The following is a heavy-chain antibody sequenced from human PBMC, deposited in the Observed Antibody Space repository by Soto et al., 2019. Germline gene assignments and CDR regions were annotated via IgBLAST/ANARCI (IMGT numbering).Heavy chain of an antibody. CDR3: ARVPYYDFWSGYYRSFDY. J-gene: IGHJ4*02. CDR1: GGSFSGYY. V-gene: IGHV4-34*01. D-gene: IGHD3-3*01. CDR2: INHSGST. Sequence: QVQLQQWGAGLLKPSETLSLTCAVYGGSFSGYYWSWIRQPPGKGLEWIGEINHSGSTNYNPSLKSRVTISVDTSKNQFSLKLSSVTAADTAVYYCARVPYYDFWSGYYRSFDYWGQGTLVTVSS.